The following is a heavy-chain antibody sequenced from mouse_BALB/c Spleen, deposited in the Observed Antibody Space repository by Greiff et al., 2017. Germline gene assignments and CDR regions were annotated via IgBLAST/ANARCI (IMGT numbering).Heavy chain of an antibody. Sequence: EVQRVESGGGLVKPGGSLKLSCAASGFTFSDYYMYWVRQTPEKRLEWVATISDGGSYTYYPDSVKGRFTISRDNAKNNLYLQMSSLKSEDTAMYYCARGHKRAWFAYWGQGTLVTVSA. CDR2: ISDGGSYT. J-gene: IGHJ3*01. CDR1: GFTFSDYY. CDR3: ARGHKRAWFAY. V-gene: IGHV5-4*02. D-gene: IGHD6-1*01.